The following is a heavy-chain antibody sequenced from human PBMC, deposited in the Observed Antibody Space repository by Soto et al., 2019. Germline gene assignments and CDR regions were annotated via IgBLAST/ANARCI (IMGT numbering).Heavy chain of an antibody. CDR2: IIPIFGTA. CDR1: GGTFSSYA. CDR3: ASGKYFYDCSGHRYWYFAL. V-gene: IGHV1-69*01. J-gene: IGHJ2*01. Sequence: QVQLVQSGAEVKKPGSSVKVSCKASGGTFSSYAISWVRQAPGQGLEWMGGIIPIFGTANYAQKFQGRVTITGDESMSNAYMELSSLGSEYTAVYYCASGKYFYDCSGHRYWYFALWGRGTLVTVSS. D-gene: IGHD3-22*01.